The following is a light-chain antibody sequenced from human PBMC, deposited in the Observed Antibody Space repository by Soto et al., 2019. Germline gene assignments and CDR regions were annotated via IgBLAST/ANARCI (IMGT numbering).Light chain of an antibody. CDR3: QQYNSYWT. Sequence: IQMTHSPSTPSASLGDRGTITFRASQSISSWLAWYQQKPGKAPKLLIYDASSLESGVPSRFSGSGSGTEFTLTISSLQPDDFATYYCQQYNSYWTFGQGTKVDIK. V-gene: IGKV1-5*01. CDR1: QSISSW. J-gene: IGKJ1*01. CDR2: DAS.